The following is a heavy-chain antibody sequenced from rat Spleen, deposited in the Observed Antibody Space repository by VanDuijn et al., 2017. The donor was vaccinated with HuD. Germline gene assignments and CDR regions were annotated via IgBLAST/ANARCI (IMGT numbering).Heavy chain of an antibody. CDR2: IIYDGSRT. V-gene: IGHV5S10*01. CDR3: ATGPRILRIDWFTY. D-gene: IGHD1-6*01. CDR1: GSTFSDYN. Sequence: EVQLVESGGGLVQPGRSLKLSCAASGSTFSDYNMAWVRQAPKKGLGLVATIIYDGSRTFNRDSVKGRFTISRDNAKSTLYLQMDSLTSEDTATYYCATGPRILRIDWFTYWGQGTMVTVSS. J-gene: IGHJ3*01.